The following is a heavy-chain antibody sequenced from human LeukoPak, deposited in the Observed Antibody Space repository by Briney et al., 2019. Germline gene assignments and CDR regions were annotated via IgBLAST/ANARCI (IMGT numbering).Heavy chain of an antibody. CDR1: GFTFSSYW. CDR2: IKQDGSEK. D-gene: IGHD3-9*01. J-gene: IGHJ5*02. CDR3: ARGPRGIFSVFVT. Sequence: PGGSLRLSCAASGFTFSSYWMSWVRQAPGKGLEWVANIKQDGSEKYYVDSVKGRFTISRDNAKNSLYLQMNSLRAEDTAVYYCARGPRGIFSVFVTWGQGTLVTVSS. V-gene: IGHV3-7*01.